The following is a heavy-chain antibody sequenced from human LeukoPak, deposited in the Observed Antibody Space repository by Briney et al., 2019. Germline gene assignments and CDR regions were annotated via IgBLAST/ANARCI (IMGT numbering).Heavy chain of an antibody. Sequence: GGSLRLSCAASGFTFTTYAMSWVSQAPGKGLEWVSSVSGSGSHTYYADSVKGRFTISRDNSKNTLDLQMHSLRAEDTALYYCAKEVLGGNYGDYAVDYWGQGTLVTVSS. J-gene: IGHJ4*02. CDR1: GFTFTTYA. D-gene: IGHD4-17*01. V-gene: IGHV3-23*01. CDR3: AKEVLGGNYGDYAVDY. CDR2: VSGSGSHT.